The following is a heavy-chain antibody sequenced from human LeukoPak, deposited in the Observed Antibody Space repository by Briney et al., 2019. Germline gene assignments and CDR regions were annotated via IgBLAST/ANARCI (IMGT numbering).Heavy chain of an antibody. D-gene: IGHD2-15*01. CDR3: AKDLRSSYDSPVDY. CDR2: LSGSGGST. CDR1: GFTFSSYA. Sequence: PGGSLRLSCAASGFTFSSYALNWIRQAPGKGLEWVSGLSGSGGSTYYADSEKGRFTISRDNSNNTPFLQMNSMRGDDTVVYCRAKDLRSSYDSPVDYWGQGTLVTVSS. J-gene: IGHJ4*02. V-gene: IGHV3-23*01.